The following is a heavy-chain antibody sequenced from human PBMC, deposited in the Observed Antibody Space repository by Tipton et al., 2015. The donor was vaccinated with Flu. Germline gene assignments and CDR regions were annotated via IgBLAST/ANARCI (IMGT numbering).Heavy chain of an antibody. CDR1: GDSISSDYY. Sequence: LRLSCAVSGDSISSDYYWAWIRQFPGKGLEWIGTVARTGDTIYNPSLKSRVTLSIDTSKNQFSLKMKSVTASDMAVYYCARRDYSNYVSIPKNWFDSWGRGILVTVSS. CDR3: ARRDYSNYVSIPKNWFDS. CDR2: VARTGDT. D-gene: IGHD4-11*01. V-gene: IGHV4-38-2*01. J-gene: IGHJ5*01.